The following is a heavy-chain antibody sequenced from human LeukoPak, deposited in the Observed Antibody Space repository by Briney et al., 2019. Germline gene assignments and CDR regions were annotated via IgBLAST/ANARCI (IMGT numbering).Heavy chain of an antibody. CDR2: IYYTGST. J-gene: IGHJ4*02. CDR3: ARDGSSRNVPFDY. Sequence: SETLSLTCTVSGGSISSSSYYWGWIRQPPGKGLEWIGSIYYTGSTYYNPSLKSRVTISLDTSKNQFSLKLSSVTAADTAVYYCARDGSSRNVPFDYWGQGTLVTVSS. CDR1: GGSISSSSYY. D-gene: IGHD6-13*01. V-gene: IGHV4-39*07.